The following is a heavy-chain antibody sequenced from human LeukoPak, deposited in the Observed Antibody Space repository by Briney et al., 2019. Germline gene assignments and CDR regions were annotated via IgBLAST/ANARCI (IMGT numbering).Heavy chain of an antibody. V-gene: IGHV4-34*01. CDR3: ARGQFWSGYSI. CDR1: GGSFSGYY. D-gene: IGHD3-3*02. J-gene: IGHJ4*02. CDR2: INHRRST. Sequence: SETLSLTCAVYGGSFSGYYWSWIRQPPGKGLGWIGEINHRRSTNYNPSLKSRVTMSVDTSKNQFSLNLSSVTAADTAVYYCARGQFWSGYSIWGQGTLVTVSS.